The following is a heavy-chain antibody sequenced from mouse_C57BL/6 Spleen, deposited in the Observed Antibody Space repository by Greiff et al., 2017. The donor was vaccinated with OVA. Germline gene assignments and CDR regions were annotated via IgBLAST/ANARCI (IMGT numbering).Heavy chain of an antibody. D-gene: IGHD1-1*01. J-gene: IGHJ1*03. CDR3: ARRGFYYYGSRGYFDV. V-gene: IGHV1-82*01. CDR2: IYPGDGDT. CDR1: GYAFSSSW. Sequence: VKLQESGPELVKPGASVKISCKASGYAFSSSWMNWVKQRPGKGLEWLGRIYPGDGDTNYNGKFKGKATLTADKSSSTAYMQLSSLTSEDSAVYFCARRGFYYYGSRGYFDVWGTGTTVTVSS.